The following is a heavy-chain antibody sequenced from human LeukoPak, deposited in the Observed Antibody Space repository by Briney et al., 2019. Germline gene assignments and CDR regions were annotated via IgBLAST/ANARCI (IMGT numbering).Heavy chain of an antibody. CDR3: ARGKRGPYGDYPFDY. Sequence: PSETLSLTCTVSGGSVSNYYWSWIRQSPGKGLEWIGYIYYTETSYNPSLKSRVTISADTSKNQFSLKLSSVTAADTAVYYCARGKRGPYGDYPFDYWGQGTLVTVSS. V-gene: IGHV4-59*02. CDR2: IYYTET. CDR1: GGSVSNYY. J-gene: IGHJ4*02. D-gene: IGHD4-17*01.